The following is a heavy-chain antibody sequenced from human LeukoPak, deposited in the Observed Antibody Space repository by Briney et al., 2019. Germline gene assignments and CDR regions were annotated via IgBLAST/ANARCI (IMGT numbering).Heavy chain of an antibody. D-gene: IGHD4-17*01. Sequence: GGSLRLSCAASGFTFSSYGMHWVRQAPGKGLEWVAVIWYDGGNKYYADSVKGRFTISRDNSKNTLYPQMNSLRAEDTAVYYCARPPSYTTVTTFVRYHFDYWGQGTLVTVSS. V-gene: IGHV3-33*01. J-gene: IGHJ4*02. CDR1: GFTFSSYG. CDR3: ARPPSYTTVTTFVRYHFDY. CDR2: IWYDGGNK.